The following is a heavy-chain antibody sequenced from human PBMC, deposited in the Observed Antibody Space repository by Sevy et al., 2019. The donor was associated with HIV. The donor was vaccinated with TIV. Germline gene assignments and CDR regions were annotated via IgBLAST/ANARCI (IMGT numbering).Heavy chain of an antibody. CDR3: ARDGREDIVVVVAATGHFDY. Sequence: GGSLRLSCAASGFTFSSYSMNWVRQAPGKGLEWVSSISSSSSYIYYADSVKGRFTISRDNAKNSLYLQMNSLRVEDTAVYYCARDGREDIVVVVAATGHFDYWGQGTLVTVSS. J-gene: IGHJ4*02. V-gene: IGHV3-21*01. CDR1: GFTFSSYS. CDR2: ISSSSSYI. D-gene: IGHD2-15*01.